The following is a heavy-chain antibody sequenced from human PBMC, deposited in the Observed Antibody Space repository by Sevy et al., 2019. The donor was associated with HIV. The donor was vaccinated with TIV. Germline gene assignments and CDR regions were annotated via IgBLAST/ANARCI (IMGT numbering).Heavy chain of an antibody. CDR1: GFTFSGSA. V-gene: IGHV3-73*01. J-gene: IGHJ4*02. D-gene: IGHD6-19*01. CDR3: TRRRDSSGWRDFDY. CDR2: IRSNANSYAT. Sequence: GGSLRLSCAASGFTFSGSAMHWVRQASGKGLEWVGRIRSNANSYATAYAASGKGRFTISRDDSKNTAYLQMNSLKTENTAVYYCTRRRDSSGWRDFDYWGQGTLVTVSS.